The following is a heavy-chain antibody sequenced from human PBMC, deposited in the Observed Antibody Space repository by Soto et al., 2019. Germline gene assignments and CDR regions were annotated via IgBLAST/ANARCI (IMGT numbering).Heavy chain of an antibody. J-gene: IGHJ5*02. V-gene: IGHV4-59*01. Sequence: SETLSLTCTVSGGSISSYYWSWVRQPPGKGLEWIGYIYYSGSTNYNPSLKSRVTISVDTSKNQFSLKLSSVTAADTAVYYCARERISRWLQKGGWFDPWGQGTLVTVSS. CDR2: IYYSGST. CDR1: GGSISSYY. D-gene: IGHD5-12*01. CDR3: ARERISRWLQKGGWFDP.